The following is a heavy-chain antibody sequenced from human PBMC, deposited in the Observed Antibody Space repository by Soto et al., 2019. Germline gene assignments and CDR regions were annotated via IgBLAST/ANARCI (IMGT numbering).Heavy chain of an antibody. D-gene: IGHD3-22*01. V-gene: IGHV3-30-3*01. Sequence: GGSLRLSCAASGFTFSSYAMHWVRQAPGKGLEWVAVISYDGSNKYYADSVKGRFTISRDNSKNTLYLQMNSLRAEDTAVYYCAIDSGLHDSSGHDAFDIWGQGTMVTVSS. CDR1: GFTFSSYA. CDR3: AIDSGLHDSSGHDAFDI. CDR2: ISYDGSNK. J-gene: IGHJ3*02.